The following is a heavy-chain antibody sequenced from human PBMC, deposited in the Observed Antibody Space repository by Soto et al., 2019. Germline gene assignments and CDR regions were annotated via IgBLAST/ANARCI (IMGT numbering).Heavy chain of an antibody. CDR2: IYYSVST. Sequence: QLQLQESGPGLVKPSETLSLTCTVSGGSISSSSYYWGWIRQPPGKGLEWIGSIYYSVSTYYNPSLKSRVTISVDTSKNQFSLKLSSVTAADTAVYYCARSGYDYRYYGMDVWGQGTTVTVSS. CDR3: ARSGYDYRYYGMDV. D-gene: IGHD5-12*01. J-gene: IGHJ6*02. CDR1: GGSISSSSYY. V-gene: IGHV4-39*01.